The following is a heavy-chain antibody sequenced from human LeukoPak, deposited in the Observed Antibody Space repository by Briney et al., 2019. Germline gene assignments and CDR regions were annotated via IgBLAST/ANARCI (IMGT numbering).Heavy chain of an antibody. J-gene: IGHJ6*03. CDR2: IRSKAFGETT. D-gene: IGHD3-10*01. CDR3: TRDRDYLGSGSYYYGPDYNYFYYMDV. CDR1: GFIFGDFA. Sequence: PGRSLRLSCTTSGFIFGDFAMGWVRQAPGKGLEWVGYIRSKAFGETTDYVASAKDRFTISRDDSRNITYLQMSSLKTEDTAVYYCTRDRDYLGSGSYYYGPDYNYFYYMDVWGKGTTVTVSS. V-gene: IGHV3-49*04.